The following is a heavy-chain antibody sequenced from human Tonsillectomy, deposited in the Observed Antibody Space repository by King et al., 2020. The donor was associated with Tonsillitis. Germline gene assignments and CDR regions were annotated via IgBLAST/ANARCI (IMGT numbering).Heavy chain of an antibody. CDR2: ISXDAINK. CDR3: VRXRDPXAXXX. Sequence: LVQSXGGVVQPGRSLRLXCAASGFTFSTYAMHWVRQAPGKGXEWVXXISXDAINKYYADSVMXRFTISXDNSKNTLYLQMNSLRAEDTAXYYCVRXRDPXAXXXWXXXXXVTXSX. CDR1: GFTFSTYA. V-gene: IGHV3-30*04. J-gene: IGHJ3*01.